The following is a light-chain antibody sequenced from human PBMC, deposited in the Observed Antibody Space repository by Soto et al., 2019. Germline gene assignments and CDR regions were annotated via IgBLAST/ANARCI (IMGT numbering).Light chain of an antibody. J-gene: IGLJ1*01. CDR1: SSNIGNNY. Sequence: QSVLTQPPSVSAAPGQKVTISCSGSSSNIGNNYVSWYQQLPGTAPKLLIYDNNKRPSGIPDRFSDSKSGTSATLGITGLQTGVEADYYCGTWDSSLSAYVFGTGTKLTVL. CDR3: GTWDSSLSAYV. V-gene: IGLV1-51*01. CDR2: DNN.